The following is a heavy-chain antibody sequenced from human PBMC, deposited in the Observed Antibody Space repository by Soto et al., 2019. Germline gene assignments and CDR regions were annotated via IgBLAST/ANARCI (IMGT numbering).Heavy chain of an antibody. D-gene: IGHD6-19*01. Sequence: QLQLQESGPGLVKPSETLSLTCTVSGGSVGRRSAYLGWVRQPPGKGLEWIGTLFSGSTYSNPSLKSRVTISVDTSKNQFSLKLTSVAATDTAIYCCATTRGIAVGGSFDNWGQGILVTVSS. V-gene: IGHV4-39*01. CDR3: ATTRGIAVGGSFDN. CDR1: GGSVGRRSAY. J-gene: IGHJ5*02. CDR2: LFSGST.